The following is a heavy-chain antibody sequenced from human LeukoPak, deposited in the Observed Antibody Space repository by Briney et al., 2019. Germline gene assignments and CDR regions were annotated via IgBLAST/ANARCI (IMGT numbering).Heavy chain of an antibody. CDR3: AKDSIVGATSGVY. Sequence: ASVKVSCKASGGTFSSYAMSWVRQAPGKGLEWVSAISGSGGSTYYADSVKGRFTISRDNSKNTLYLQMNSLRAEDTAVYYCAKDSIVGATSGVYWGQGTLVTVSS. J-gene: IGHJ4*02. D-gene: IGHD1-26*01. V-gene: IGHV3-23*01. CDR2: ISGSGGST. CDR1: GGTFSSYA.